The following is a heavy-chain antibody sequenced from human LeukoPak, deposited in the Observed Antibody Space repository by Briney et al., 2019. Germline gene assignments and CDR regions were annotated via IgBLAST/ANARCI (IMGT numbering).Heavy chain of an antibody. Sequence: GGSLRLSCAASGFPFSTYAMSWVRQSPGKGLEWVSAISGGGDTTYYADSVKGRFTISGGNSKNTLFLQMNILRAEDTAVYYCAKALTGTTPFDCWGQGTLVTVSS. CDR1: GFPFSTYA. CDR2: ISGGGDTT. CDR3: AKALTGTTPFDC. J-gene: IGHJ4*02. D-gene: IGHD1-20*01. V-gene: IGHV3-23*01.